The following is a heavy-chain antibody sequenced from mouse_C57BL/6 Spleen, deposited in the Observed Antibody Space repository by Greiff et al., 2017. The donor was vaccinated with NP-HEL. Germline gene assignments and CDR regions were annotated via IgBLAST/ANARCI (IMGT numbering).Heavy chain of an antibody. Sequence: DVMLVESGGGLVKPGGSLKLSCAASGFTFSNYGMHWVRQAPEKGLEWVAYISSGSSTIYYADTVKGRFTISRDNAKNTLFLQMTSLRSEDTAMYYCAKGDYGKDYFDYWGQGTTLTVSS. J-gene: IGHJ2*01. CDR2: ISSGSSTI. CDR1: GFTFSNYG. CDR3: AKGDYGKDYFDY. D-gene: IGHD1-1*01. V-gene: IGHV5-17*01.